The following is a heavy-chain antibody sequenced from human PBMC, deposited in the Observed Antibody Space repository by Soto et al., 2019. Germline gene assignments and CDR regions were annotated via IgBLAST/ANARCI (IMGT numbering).Heavy chain of an antibody. J-gene: IGHJ6*02. Sequence: GASGKVSCKVSGYTLTELSMHWVRQAPGKGLEWMGGFDPEDGETIYAQKFQGRVTMTEDTSTDTAYMELSSLRSEDTAVYYCATVRQQLVRDYYYGMDVWGQGTTVTVSS. CDR2: FDPEDGET. V-gene: IGHV1-24*01. D-gene: IGHD6-13*01. CDR1: GYTLTELS. CDR3: ATVRQQLVRDYYYGMDV.